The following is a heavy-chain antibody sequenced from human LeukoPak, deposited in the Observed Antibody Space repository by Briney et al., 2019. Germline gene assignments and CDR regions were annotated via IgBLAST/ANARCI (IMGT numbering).Heavy chain of an antibody. Sequence: GGSLRLSCAASGFTFSSYWMSWVRQAPGKGLEWVSAISGSGYSTYDADSVKGRFTISRDNSQNTLYLQMNSLRAEDTAVYYCAKDLGSGYSYGYFDYWGQGTLVTVSS. D-gene: IGHD5-18*01. V-gene: IGHV3-23*01. CDR2: ISGSGYST. J-gene: IGHJ4*02. CDR3: AKDLGSGYSYGYFDY. CDR1: GFTFSSYW.